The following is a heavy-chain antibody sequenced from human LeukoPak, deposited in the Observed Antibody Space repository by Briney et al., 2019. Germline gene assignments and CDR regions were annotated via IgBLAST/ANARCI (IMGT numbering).Heavy chain of an antibody. CDR3: AELGITMIGGV. CDR2: IYYGETT. Sequence: GGSLRLSCAASGFSVSSNYMSWVRQAPGKGLEWVSVIYYGETTYYADSVKGRFTISRDNSKNTLYLQMNSLRAEDTAVYYCAELGITMIGGVWGKGTTVTISS. CDR1: GFSVSSNY. V-gene: IGHV3-66*01. D-gene: IGHD3-10*02. J-gene: IGHJ6*04.